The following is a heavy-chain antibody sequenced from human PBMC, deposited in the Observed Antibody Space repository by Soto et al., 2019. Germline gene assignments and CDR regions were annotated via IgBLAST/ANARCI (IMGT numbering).Heavy chain of an antibody. Sequence: GGSLRLSCAASGFTFSSYWMHWVRQAPGKGLVWVSRINSDGSSTSYADSVKGRFTISRDNAKNTLYLQMNSLRAEDTAVYYCARGSGWARAFDIWGQGTMVTVSS. V-gene: IGHV3-74*01. CDR1: GFTFSSYW. CDR3: ARGSGWARAFDI. CDR2: INSDGSST. J-gene: IGHJ3*02. D-gene: IGHD6-19*01.